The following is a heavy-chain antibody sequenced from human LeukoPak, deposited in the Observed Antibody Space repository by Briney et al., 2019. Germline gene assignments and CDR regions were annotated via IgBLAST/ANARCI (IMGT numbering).Heavy chain of an antibody. CDR1: GFTFSNYW. Sequence: PGGSLRLSCAASGFTFSNYWMSWVRQAPGKGLEWVANIKEDGSDKYYVDSVKGRFTISRDNAKNSVHLQMNSLRAEDTAVYYCTRVRLVGATKSDWFDPWGQGTLVTVSS. CDR2: IKEDGSDK. CDR3: TRVRLVGATKSDWFDP. V-gene: IGHV3-7*03. D-gene: IGHD1-26*01. J-gene: IGHJ5*02.